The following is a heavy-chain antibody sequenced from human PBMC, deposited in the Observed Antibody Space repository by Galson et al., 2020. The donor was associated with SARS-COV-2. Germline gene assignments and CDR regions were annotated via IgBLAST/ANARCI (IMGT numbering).Heavy chain of an antibody. V-gene: IGHV1-2*02. CDR3: ARGERPYCSSTSCYLGY. CDR1: GYTFTGYY. CDR2: INPNSGGT. Sequence: ASVKVSCKASGYTFTGYYMHWVRQAPGQGLEWMGWINPNSGGTNYAQKFQGRVTMTRDTSISIAYMELSRLRSDDTAVYYCARGERPYCSSTSCYLGYWGQGTLVTVSS. D-gene: IGHD2-2*01. J-gene: IGHJ4*02.